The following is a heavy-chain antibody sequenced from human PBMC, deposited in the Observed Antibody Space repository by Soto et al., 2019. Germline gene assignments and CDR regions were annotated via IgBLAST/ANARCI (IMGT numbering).Heavy chain of an antibody. Sequence: GGSLRLSCAASGFTVSSNYMSWVRQAPGKGLEWVSVIYSGGSTYYADSVKGRFTISRDNSKNTLYPQMNSLRAEDTAVYYCARLSGGYGYYYGMDVWGQGTTVTVSS. CDR1: GFTVSSNY. V-gene: IGHV3-53*01. CDR2: IYSGGST. J-gene: IGHJ6*02. CDR3: ARLSGGYGYYYGMDV. D-gene: IGHD2-8*02.